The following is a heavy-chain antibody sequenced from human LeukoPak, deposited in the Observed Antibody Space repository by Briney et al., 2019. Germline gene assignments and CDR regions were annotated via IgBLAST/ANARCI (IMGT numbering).Heavy chain of an antibody. J-gene: IGHJ6*03. CDR3: ARERRIVATYYYYMDV. CDR1: RFTFSNYA. Sequence: GGSLRLSCAASRFTFSNYAMNWVRQAPGKGLEWVSAINGGGDNTYYADSVRGRFTISRDNSKNTLYLHMNSLRAEDTAVYFCARERRIVATYYYYMDVWGKGTTVTISS. V-gene: IGHV3-23*01. CDR2: INGGGDNT. D-gene: IGHD5-12*01.